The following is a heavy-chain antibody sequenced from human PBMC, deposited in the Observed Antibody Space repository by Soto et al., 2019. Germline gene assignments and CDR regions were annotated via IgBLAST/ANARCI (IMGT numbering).Heavy chain of an antibody. J-gene: IGHJ6*02. CDR1: GGTFSSYP. Sequence: QVQLVQSGAEVKKPGSSVTVSCEASGGTFSSYPINWVRQAPGQGLEWMGGIIPFFGTSNYAQKFQGRVTITADDSTSTADMELRSLRSEDTAVYYCARVGHITNYGMAVWGQGTTVTVSS. CDR2: IIPFFGTS. V-gene: IGHV1-69*01. D-gene: IGHD1-26*01. CDR3: ARVGHITNYGMAV.